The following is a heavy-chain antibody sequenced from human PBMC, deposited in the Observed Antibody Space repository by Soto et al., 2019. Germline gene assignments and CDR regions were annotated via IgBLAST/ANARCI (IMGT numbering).Heavy chain of an antibody. CDR1: GNTLTSFY. CDR3: ARPPGYISGWYYSVD. Sequence: ASVKFPCKTSGNTLTSFYIHWVRQAPGQGPEWMGRISPTTGGTNYAQRFQGRVTVTWDTSTNAAYMELNSLISDDTAVYYCARPPGYISGWYYSVDWG. CDR2: ISPTTGGT. D-gene: IGHD6-19*01. J-gene: IGHJ1*01. V-gene: IGHV1-2*02.